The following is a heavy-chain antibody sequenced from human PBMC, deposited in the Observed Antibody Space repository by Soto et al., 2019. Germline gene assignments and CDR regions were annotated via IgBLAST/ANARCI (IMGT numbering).Heavy chain of an antibody. D-gene: IGHD3-16*01. J-gene: IGHJ6*02. V-gene: IGHV3-30*18. Sequence: QVQLVESGGGVVQPGRSLRLSCAASGFTFSSYGMHWVRQAPGKGLEWVAVISYDGSNKYYADSVKGRFTISRDNSKNTLYLQMNSLRAEDTAVYYCAKDRGGDYYYYGMDVWGQGTTVTVSS. CDR3: AKDRGGDYYYYGMDV. CDR1: GFTFSSYG. CDR2: ISYDGSNK.